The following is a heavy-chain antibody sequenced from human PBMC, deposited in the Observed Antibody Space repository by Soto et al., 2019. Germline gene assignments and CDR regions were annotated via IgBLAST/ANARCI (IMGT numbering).Heavy chain of an antibody. CDR3: ARAVAVPADFDY. D-gene: IGHD6-19*01. J-gene: IGHJ4*02. CDR2: INAGNGNT. CDR1: GYTFTSYA. V-gene: IGHV1-3*05. Sequence: QVQLVQSGTEEKKPGASVKVSCKASGYTFTSYAMHWVRQAPGQRLEWMGWINAGNGNTKYSQKFQGRVTITRDTSASTSYMELSSLRSEDTAVYYCARAVAVPADFDYRGQGTLVTVSS.